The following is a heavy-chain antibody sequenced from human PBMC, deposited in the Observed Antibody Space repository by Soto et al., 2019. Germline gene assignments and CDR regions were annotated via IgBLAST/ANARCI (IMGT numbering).Heavy chain of an antibody. CDR2: ISAYNGNT. Sequence: ASVKVSCKASGYTFTSYGISWVRQAPGQGLEWMGWISAYNGNTNYAQKLQGRVTMTTDTSTSTAYMELRSLRSDDTAVYHCARERGVPKYCISTSCYDLYYGMDVWGQGTTVTVSS. J-gene: IGHJ6*02. CDR3: ARERGVPKYCISTSCYDLYYGMDV. D-gene: IGHD2-2*01. V-gene: IGHV1-18*01. CDR1: GYTFTSYG.